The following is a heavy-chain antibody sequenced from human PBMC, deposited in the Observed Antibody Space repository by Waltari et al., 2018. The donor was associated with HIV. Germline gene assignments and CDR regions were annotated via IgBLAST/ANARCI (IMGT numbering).Heavy chain of an antibody. V-gene: IGHV1-2*02. CDR3: ARDRAGPGY. CDR1: GYIFTGYY. CDR2: INPNSGGT. J-gene: IGHJ4*02. D-gene: IGHD3-10*01. Sequence: QVQLVQSGAEVKKPGASVKVSCKASGYIFTGYYMHWVRQAPGQGLEWMGWINPNSGGTNYAQKCQGRFTMTRDMSITTAYMELSRLRSDDTAVYYCARDRAGPGYWGQGTLVTVSS.